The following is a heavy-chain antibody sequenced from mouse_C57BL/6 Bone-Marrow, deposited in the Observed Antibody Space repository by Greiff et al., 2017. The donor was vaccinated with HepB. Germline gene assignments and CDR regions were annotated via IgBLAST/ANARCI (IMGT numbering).Heavy chain of an antibody. J-gene: IGHJ4*01. CDR2: ISDGGSYT. CDR3: ARRRRGAMDY. V-gene: IGHV5-4*01. CDR1: GFTFSSYA. Sequence: VQLKESGGGLVKPGGSLKLSCAASGFTFSSYAMPWVRQTPEKRLEWVATISDGGSYTYYPDNVKGRFTISRDNAKNNLYLQMSHLKSEDTAMYYCARRRRGAMDYWGQGTSVTVSS.